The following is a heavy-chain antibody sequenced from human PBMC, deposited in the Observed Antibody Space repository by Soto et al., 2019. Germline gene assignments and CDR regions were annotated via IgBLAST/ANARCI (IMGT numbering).Heavy chain of an antibody. CDR2: INPNSGGT. D-gene: IGHD5-12*01. CDR1: GYTLTDYY. V-gene: IGHV1-2*02. Sequence: ASVKVSCKASGYTLTDYYIHWVRQAPGQGLEWLGWINPNSGGTNYAQKFRGRVTPSRDTSISTSYLELGRLTTDDTAVYYCARDGGVASVYGMDVWGQGTTVTVS. CDR3: ARDGGVASVYGMDV. J-gene: IGHJ6*02.